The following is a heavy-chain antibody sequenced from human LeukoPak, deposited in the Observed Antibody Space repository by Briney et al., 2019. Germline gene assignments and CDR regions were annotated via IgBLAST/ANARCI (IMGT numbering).Heavy chain of an antibody. CDR1: GGSISSYY. CDR2: IYYSGST. CDR3: ARNRIPYDAFDI. Sequence: SETPSLTCTVSGGSISSYYWSWIRQPPGKGLEWIGYIYYSGSTNYNPSLKSRVTISVDTSKNQFSLKLSSVTAADTAVYYCARNRIPYDAFDIWGQGTLVTVSS. V-gene: IGHV4-59*08. D-gene: IGHD2-2*02. J-gene: IGHJ3*02.